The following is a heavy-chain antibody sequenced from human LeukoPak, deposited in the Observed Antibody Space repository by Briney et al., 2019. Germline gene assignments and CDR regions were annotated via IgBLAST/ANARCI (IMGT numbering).Heavy chain of an antibody. J-gene: IGHJ4*02. Sequence: SETLSLTCTVSGGSISSSSYYWGWIRQPPGKGLEWIGRIYTSGSTNYNPSLKSRVTISVDTSKNQFSLKLSSVTAADTAVYYCARGGMGLPYYFDYWGQGTLVTVSS. CDR1: GGSISSSSYY. CDR3: ARGGMGLPYYFDY. D-gene: IGHD1-7*01. V-gene: IGHV4-39*07. CDR2: IYTSGST.